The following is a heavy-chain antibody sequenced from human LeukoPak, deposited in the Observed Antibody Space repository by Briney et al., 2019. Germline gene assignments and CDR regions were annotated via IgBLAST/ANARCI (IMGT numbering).Heavy chain of an antibody. V-gene: IGHV4-39*07. D-gene: IGHD6-13*01. J-gene: IGHJ4*02. CDR3: ASSIAAAGPFDY. Sequence: ASETLSLTCTVSGGSISSSSYYWGWIRQPPGKGLEWIGSIYYSGSTYYNPSLKSRVTISVDTSKNQFSLKLSSVTAADTAVYYCASSIAAAGPFDYWGQGTLVTVSS. CDR1: GGSISSSSYY. CDR2: IYYSGST.